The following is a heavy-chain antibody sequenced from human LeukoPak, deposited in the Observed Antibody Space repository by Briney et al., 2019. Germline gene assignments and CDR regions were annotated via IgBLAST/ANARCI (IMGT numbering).Heavy chain of an antibody. V-gene: IGHV3-7*05. D-gene: IGHD1-26*01. J-gene: IGHJ4*02. CDR3: ANSPKSDY. CDR1: RFNFTSYW. CDR2: INYDGSEK. Sequence: GGSLRLSGAASRFNFTSYWMSWVRQAPGKGLEWVANINYDGSEKYYIDSVKGRFTISRDNSKNTLYLQMSSLRAEDTAVYYCANSPKSDYWGQGTLVTVSS.